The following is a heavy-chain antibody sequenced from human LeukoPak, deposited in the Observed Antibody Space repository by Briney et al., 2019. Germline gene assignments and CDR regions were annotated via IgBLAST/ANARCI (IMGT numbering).Heavy chain of an antibody. J-gene: IGHJ4*02. CDR3: ARGTYRYGGNFFPLDY. CDR2: IYSGGRT. Sequence: PGGSLRLSCAASGFTVSGNYMSWVRQAPGKGLEWVSVIYSGGRTYYADSVKGRFTISRDNSKNTLYLQMNSLRAEDTAVYYCARGTYRYGGNFFPLDYWGQGTLVTVSS. V-gene: IGHV3-53*01. CDR1: GFTVSGNY. D-gene: IGHD4-23*01.